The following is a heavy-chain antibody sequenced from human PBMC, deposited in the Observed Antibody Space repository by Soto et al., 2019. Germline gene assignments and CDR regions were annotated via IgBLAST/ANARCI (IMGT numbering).Heavy chain of an antibody. J-gene: IGHJ6*02. CDR3: ARDKGYSGYDYPGAYYYYGMDV. CDR2: ISYDGSNK. Sequence: PGGSLRLSCAASGFTFSSYAMHWVRQAPGKGLEWVAVISYDGSNKYYADSVKGRFTISRDNSKNTLYLQMNSLRAEDTAVYYCARDKGYSGYDYPGAYYYYGMDVWGQGTTVTVSS. D-gene: IGHD5-12*01. CDR1: GFTFSSYA. V-gene: IGHV3-30-3*01.